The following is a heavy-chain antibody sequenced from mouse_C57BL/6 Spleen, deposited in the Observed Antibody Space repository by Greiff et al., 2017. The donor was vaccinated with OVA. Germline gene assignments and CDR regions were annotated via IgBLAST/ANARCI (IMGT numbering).Heavy chain of an antibody. CDR3: ARGTTVGY. J-gene: IGHJ2*01. CDR1: GYTFTSYW. D-gene: IGHD1-1*01. V-gene: IGHV1-69*01. Sequence: VKLQEPGAELVMPGASVKLSCKASGYTFTSYWMHWVKQRPGQGLEWIGEIDPSDSYTNYNQKFKGKSTLTVDKSSSTAYMQLSSLTSEDSAVYYCARGTTVGYWGQGTTLTVSS. CDR2: IDPSDSYT.